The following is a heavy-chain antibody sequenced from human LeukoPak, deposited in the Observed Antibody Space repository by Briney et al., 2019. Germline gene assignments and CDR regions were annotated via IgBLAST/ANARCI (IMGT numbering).Heavy chain of an antibody. J-gene: IGHJ4*02. V-gene: IGHV4-59*08. Sequence: SETLSLTCTVSGGSISSYYWSWIRQPPGKGLQWIGYIYYSGSTNYNPSLKSRVTISVDTSKNQFSLKLSSVTAADTAVYYCARHDGVLATFDYWGQGTLVTVSS. CDR1: GGSISSYY. CDR2: IYYSGST. D-gene: IGHD4/OR15-4a*01. CDR3: ARHDGVLATFDY.